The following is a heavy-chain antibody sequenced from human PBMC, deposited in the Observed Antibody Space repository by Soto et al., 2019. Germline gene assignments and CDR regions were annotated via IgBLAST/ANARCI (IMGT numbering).Heavy chain of an antibody. D-gene: IGHD4-4*01. CDR2: IIPIFGTA. CDR1: GYTFTSYG. Sequence: GASVKVSCKASGYTFTSYGISWVRQAPGQGLEWMGGIIPIFGTANYAQKFQGRVTITADESTSTAYMELSSLRSEDTAVYYCARLENSNPPLFDYWGQGTLVTVSS. CDR3: ARLENSNPPLFDY. J-gene: IGHJ4*02. V-gene: IGHV1-69*13.